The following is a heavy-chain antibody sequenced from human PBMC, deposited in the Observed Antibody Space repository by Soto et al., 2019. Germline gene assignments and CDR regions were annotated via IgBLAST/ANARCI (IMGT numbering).Heavy chain of an antibody. CDR3: ASNYDILTGLYYYGMDV. V-gene: IGHV3-66*01. Sequence: GGSLRLSCAASGFTVSSNYMSWVRQAPGKGLEWVSVIYSGGSTYYADSVKGRFTISRDNSKNTLYLQMNSLRAEDTAVYYCASNYDILTGLYYYGMDVWGQGTTVTVSS. D-gene: IGHD3-9*01. J-gene: IGHJ6*02. CDR2: IYSGGST. CDR1: GFTVSSNY.